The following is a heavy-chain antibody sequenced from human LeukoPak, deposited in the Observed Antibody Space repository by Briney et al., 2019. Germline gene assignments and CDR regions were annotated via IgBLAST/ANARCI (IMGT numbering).Heavy chain of an antibody. D-gene: IGHD4-17*01. CDR2: ISGSGGST. J-gene: IGHJ4*02. CDR3: ATTRGYGDYAFDY. V-gene: IGHV3-23*01. CDR1: GFTFSSYA. Sequence: GGSLRLSCAASGFTFSSYAMSWVRQAPGKGLEWVSAISGSGGSTYYADSVKGRFTIFRDNSKNTLYLQMNSLRAEDTAVYYCATTRGYGDYAFDYWGQGTLVTVSS.